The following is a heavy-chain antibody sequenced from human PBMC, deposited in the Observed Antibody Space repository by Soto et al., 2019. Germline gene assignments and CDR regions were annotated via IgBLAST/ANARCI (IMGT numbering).Heavy chain of an antibody. CDR2: IFHSGNA. D-gene: IGHD4-4*01. V-gene: IGHV4-59*11. J-gene: IGHJ4*02. CDR3: ARAPAPTLTFDF. Sequence: SLSLTCSVSGGSIRNRYWSWIRQPPVKGLEWIGFIFHSGNAKYNPSLQSRATMSIDTSKNQFSLSLESVTAAETAIYFCARAPAPTLTFDFWGQGTLVTVSS. CDR1: GGSIRNRY.